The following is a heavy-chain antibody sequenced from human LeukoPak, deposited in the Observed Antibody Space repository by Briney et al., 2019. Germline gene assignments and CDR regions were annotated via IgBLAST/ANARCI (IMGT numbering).Heavy chain of an antibody. Sequence: SVEVSCKASGYTFTGYYMHWVRQAPGQGLEWMGGIIPIFGTANYAQKFQGRVTITADESTSTAYMELSSLRSEDTAVYYCAREQIDTAMGNWFDPWGQGTLVTVSS. D-gene: IGHD5-18*01. J-gene: IGHJ5*02. V-gene: IGHV1-69*13. CDR1: GYTFTGYY. CDR3: AREQIDTAMGNWFDP. CDR2: IIPIFGTA.